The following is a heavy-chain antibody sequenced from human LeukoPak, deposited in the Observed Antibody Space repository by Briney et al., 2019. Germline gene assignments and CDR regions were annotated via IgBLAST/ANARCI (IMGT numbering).Heavy chain of an antibody. CDR2: ISWHGDYI. CDR1: GLTFDDYT. V-gene: IGHV3-43*01. D-gene: IGHD3-3*01. J-gene: IGHJ4*02. Sequence: QPRGSLRLSCAASGLTFDDYTMHWVRQAPGKGLEWVSLISWHGDYIYYADSVKGRFTISRDNSKNSLYLQMNSLRTEDTALYYCAKGGPSWYDPQSDYWGQGTLVTVSS. CDR3: AKGGPSWYDPQSDY.